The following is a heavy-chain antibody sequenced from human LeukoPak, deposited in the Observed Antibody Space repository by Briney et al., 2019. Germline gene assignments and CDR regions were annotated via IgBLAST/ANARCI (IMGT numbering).Heavy chain of an antibody. Sequence: GSLRLSCAASGFTFSSYGIHWVRQAPGKGLEWVTFIGYDGRNKYYADSVKGRFTISRDNSKNTLYLQMNSLRAEDTAVYYCAIPRSGSFDYWGQGTLVTVSS. D-gene: IGHD3-3*01. CDR3: AIPRSGSFDY. J-gene: IGHJ4*02. CDR1: GFTFSSYG. V-gene: IGHV3-30*02. CDR2: IGYDGRNK.